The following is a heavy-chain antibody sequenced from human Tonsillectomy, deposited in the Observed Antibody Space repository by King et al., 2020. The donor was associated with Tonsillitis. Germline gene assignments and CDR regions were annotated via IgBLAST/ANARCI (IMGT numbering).Heavy chain of an antibody. V-gene: IGHV3-21*01. CDR1: GFTFSSYS. CDR3: ARDSNFPRMAPALNWFDP. Sequence: VQLVQSGGGLVKPGGSLRLSCAASGFTFSSYSMNWVRQAPGKGLEWVSSISSSSSDIYYADSLKGRFTISRDNAKNSLYLQMNSLRAEDTAVYYCARDSNFPRMAPALNWFDPWGQGTLVTVSS. J-gene: IGHJ5*02. CDR2: ISSSSSDI. D-gene: IGHD2-2*01.